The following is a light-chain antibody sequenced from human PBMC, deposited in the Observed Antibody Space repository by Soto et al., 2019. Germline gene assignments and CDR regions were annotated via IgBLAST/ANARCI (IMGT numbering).Light chain of an antibody. J-gene: IGLJ1*01. V-gene: IGLV1-44*01. CDR1: SSNIGSNT. CDR3: AAWDDSLNGLYV. Sequence: QLVLTQPPSASGTPGQRVTISCSGSSSNIGSNTVNWYQQLPGTAPKLLIYSNNQRPSGVPDRFSGSKSGTSASLAISGLQSEDEADYYCAAWDDSLNGLYVFGIGTKLTVL. CDR2: SNN.